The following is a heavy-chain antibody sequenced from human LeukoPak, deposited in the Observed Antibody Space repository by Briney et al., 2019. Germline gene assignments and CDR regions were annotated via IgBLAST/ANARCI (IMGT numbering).Heavy chain of an antibody. D-gene: IGHD3-16*01. CDR3: ARGGY. J-gene: IGHJ4*02. V-gene: IGHV3-30*04. CDR2: ISYDESNT. CDR1: GFTFSTCA. Sequence: PGGSLRLSCAASGFTFSTCAMHWVRQAPGKGLEWVAVISYDESNTYYTDSVRGRFTISRDNSKNTLYLQINSLRAEDTAVYYCARGGYWGQGTLVTVSS.